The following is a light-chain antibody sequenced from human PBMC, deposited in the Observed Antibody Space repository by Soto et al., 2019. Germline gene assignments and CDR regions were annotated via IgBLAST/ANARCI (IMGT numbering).Light chain of an antibody. CDR2: RNN. Sequence: QSVLTQPPSASGTPGQRVTISWSGSSSNIGSNYVYWYQQLPGTAPKLLIYRNNQRPSGVPDRFSGSKSGTSASLAISGLRSEDEADYYCAAWDDRLSGWVFGGGTKLTVL. V-gene: IGLV1-47*01. J-gene: IGLJ3*02. CDR3: AAWDDRLSGWV. CDR1: SSNIGSNY.